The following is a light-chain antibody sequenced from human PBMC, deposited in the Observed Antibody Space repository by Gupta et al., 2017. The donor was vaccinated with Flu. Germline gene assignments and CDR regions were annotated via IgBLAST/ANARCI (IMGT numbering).Light chain of an antibody. V-gene: IGKV1-39*01. J-gene: IGKJ3*01. CDR3: QQSYSIPFT. Sequence: DIQMTQSPSSLSASVGDRVTITCRASQNISSYLNWYQQKPGKAPNLLIYAASSLQSGVPSRFSGSGSGTDFTLTISSLQPEDFATYYCQQSYSIPFTFGPGTKVDIK. CDR1: QNISSY. CDR2: AAS.